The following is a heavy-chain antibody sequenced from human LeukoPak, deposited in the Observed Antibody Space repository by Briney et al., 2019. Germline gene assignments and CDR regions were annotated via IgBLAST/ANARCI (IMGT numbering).Heavy chain of an antibody. V-gene: IGHV4-59*01. CDR3: ARDLVPAATSYWFDP. Sequence: SETLSLTCTASGGSISSYYWSWIRQPPGKGLEWIGYIYYSGSTNYNPPLKSRVTISVDTSKNQFSLKLSSVTAADTAVYYCARDLVPAATSYWFDPWGQGTLVTVSS. J-gene: IGHJ5*02. D-gene: IGHD2-2*01. CDR1: GGSISSYY. CDR2: IYYSGST.